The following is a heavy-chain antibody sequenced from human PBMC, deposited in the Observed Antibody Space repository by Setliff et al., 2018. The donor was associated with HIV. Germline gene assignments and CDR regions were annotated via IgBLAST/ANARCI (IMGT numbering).Heavy chain of an antibody. V-gene: IGHV4-34*01. CDR2: INHSGST. CDR3: ARRSIVGATRGFYYYGLDV. J-gene: IGHJ6*02. CDR1: GGSFSGYY. Sequence: SETLSLTCAVYGGSFSGYYWSWIRQPPGKGLEWIGEINHSGSTNYNPSLKSRVTMSLDTSKTQVSLRLTSVTAADTAVYYCARRSIVGATRGFYYYGLDVWGQGTTVTVSS. D-gene: IGHD1-26*01.